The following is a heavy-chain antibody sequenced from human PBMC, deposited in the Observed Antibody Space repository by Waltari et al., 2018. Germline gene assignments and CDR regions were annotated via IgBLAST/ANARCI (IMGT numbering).Heavy chain of an antibody. CDR1: GGSISSGDYY. CDR2: IYYSGST. Sequence: QVQLQESGPGLVKPSQTLSLTCTVSGGSISSGDYYWSWIRQPPGTGLEWIGYIYYSGSTYYNPSLKSLVTISVDTSKNQFSLKLSSVTAADTAVYYCAAEAHANDYSAYWGQGTLVTVSS. V-gene: IGHV4-30-4*08. D-gene: IGHD4-4*01. CDR3: AAEAHANDYSAY. J-gene: IGHJ4*02.